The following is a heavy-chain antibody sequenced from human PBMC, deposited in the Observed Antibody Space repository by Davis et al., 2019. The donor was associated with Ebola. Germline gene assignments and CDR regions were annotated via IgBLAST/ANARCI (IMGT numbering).Heavy chain of an antibody. CDR1: GFTFSSYG. CDR2: IRYDGSNK. V-gene: IGHV3-30*02. Sequence: GESLKISCAASGFTFSSYGMHWVRQAPGKGLEWVAFIRYDGSNKYYADSVKGRFTISRDNSKNTLYLQMNSLRAEDTAVYYCARGTGLGDWGQGTLVTVSS. CDR3: ARGTGLGD. D-gene: IGHD5-12*01. J-gene: IGHJ4*02.